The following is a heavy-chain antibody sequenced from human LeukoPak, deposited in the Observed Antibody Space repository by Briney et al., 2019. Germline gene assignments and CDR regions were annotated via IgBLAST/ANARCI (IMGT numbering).Heavy chain of an antibody. J-gene: IGHJ4*02. D-gene: IGHD6-13*01. CDR2: IYHSGST. CDR1: GDSISSVDYS. V-gene: IGHV4-30-2*03. Sequence: PSQTLSLTCAVSGDSISSVDYSWNWIRQPPGKGLEWIGSIYHSGSTYYNPSLKSRVTISVDTSKNQFSLKLSSVTAADTAVYYCASSYSSSWYGVYWGQGTLVTVSS. CDR3: ASSYSSSWYGVY.